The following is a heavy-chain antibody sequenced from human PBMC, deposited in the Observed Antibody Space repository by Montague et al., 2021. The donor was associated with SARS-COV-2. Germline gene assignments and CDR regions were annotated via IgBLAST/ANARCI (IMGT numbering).Heavy chain of an antibody. V-gene: IGHV4-39*07. CDR3: ARSPEPIIILIITSLNWCFDL. J-gene: IGHJ2*01. CDR2: LSYTGST. D-gene: IGHD3-22*01. CDR1: GGSISSNSYY. Sequence: SETLSLTCTVSGGSISSNSYYWGWIRQPPGKGLEWIGSLSYTGSTYYNPSLKSRVTISVDTSKNQFSLKLSSVTAADAAVYYCARSPEPIIILIITSLNWCFDLWGRGTLVTVSS.